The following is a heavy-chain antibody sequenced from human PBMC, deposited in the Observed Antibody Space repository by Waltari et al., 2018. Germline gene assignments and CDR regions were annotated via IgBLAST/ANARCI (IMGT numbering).Heavy chain of an antibody. D-gene: IGHD3-10*01. Sequence: QVQLQESGPGLVKPSQTLSLTCTVSGGSISSGSYYWSCIRQPAGKGLEWLGRIYTSGSTNYNPSLKSRVTISVDTSKNQFSLKLSSVTAADTAVYYCARDSGSRGDYYFDYWGQGTLVTVSS. CDR1: GGSISSGSYY. CDR2: IYTSGST. V-gene: IGHV4-61*02. J-gene: IGHJ4*02. CDR3: ARDSGSRGDYYFDY.